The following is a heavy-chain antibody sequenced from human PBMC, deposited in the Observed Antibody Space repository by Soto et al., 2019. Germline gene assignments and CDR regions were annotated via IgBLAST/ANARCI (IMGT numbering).Heavy chain of an antibody. Sequence: EVHLLESGGGLVQPGESLRLSCGTSGFPFSSCVMTWVRQAPGKGLEWVSSITNTAAGTYYADSVKGRFTISRDNSKNTMYLQMSNLRAEDTAVYYCAKGLISGRGYAEDWGQGTLVTVSS. CDR3: AKGLISGRGYAED. J-gene: IGHJ4*02. CDR1: GFPFSSCV. D-gene: IGHD5-12*01. CDR2: ITNTAAGT. V-gene: IGHV3-23*01.